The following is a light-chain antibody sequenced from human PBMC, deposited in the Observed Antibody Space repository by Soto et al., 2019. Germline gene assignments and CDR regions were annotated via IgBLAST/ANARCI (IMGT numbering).Light chain of an antibody. CDR2: GAS. Sequence: IVMTQSPFTLSVSPLYRASLSFMASQSVSNNLAWYQQKPAQAPRLLIYGASTRATGIPARFSGSGSGTEFTLTISSLQSADFAIYYCQQYDNWPLTFGGGTKVDIK. CDR3: QQYDNWPLT. J-gene: IGKJ4*01. V-gene: IGKV3-15*01. CDR1: QSVSNN.